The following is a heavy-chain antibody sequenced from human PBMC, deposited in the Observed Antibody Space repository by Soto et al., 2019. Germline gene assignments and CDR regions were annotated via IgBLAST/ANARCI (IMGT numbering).Heavy chain of an antibody. V-gene: IGHV3-15*01. Sequence: GALRRSCAPSGFTFSNARMSRYRQTTEKGLEWVGRIKGEADGGTTDYAAPVKGRITISRDYSKDTLYLQMNSLKTEDTAVYYCTTGLSNGYYNFDYWGQGTPVTVSS. CDR3: TTGLSNGYYNFDY. CDR1: GFTFSNAR. J-gene: IGHJ4*02. CDR2: IKGEADGGTT. D-gene: IGHD3-22*01.